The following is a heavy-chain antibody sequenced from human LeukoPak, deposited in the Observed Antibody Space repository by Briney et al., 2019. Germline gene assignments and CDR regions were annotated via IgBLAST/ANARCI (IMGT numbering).Heavy chain of an antibody. CDR3: AKASIVGATFRIDY. CDR1: GFTFRSYA. V-gene: IGHV3-23*01. D-gene: IGHD1-26*01. Sequence: GGSLRLSCAASGFTFRSYAMSWVRQAPGKGLEWVATITDSGGDTYYADSVKGRFTISRDNSKNTLYLQMNSLRAEDTAIYYCAKASIVGATFRIDYWGQGTLVTVSS. J-gene: IGHJ4*02. CDR2: ITDSGGDT.